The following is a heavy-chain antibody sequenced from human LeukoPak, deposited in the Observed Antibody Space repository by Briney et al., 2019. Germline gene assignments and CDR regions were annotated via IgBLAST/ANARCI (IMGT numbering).Heavy chain of an antibody. Sequence: SETLSLTCTVSGGSISDYYWSWIRQPPGKALEWIGYIYFSGPSNYNPSLKSRVTISADTSNNQFSLKLTSVTAADTAVYYCAKNHGGYCTGSSCYNFYYYMDVWGKGTTVTVSS. J-gene: IGHJ6*03. V-gene: IGHV4-59*01. D-gene: IGHD2-2*02. CDR1: GGSISDYY. CDR2: IYFSGPS. CDR3: AKNHGGYCTGSSCYNFYYYMDV.